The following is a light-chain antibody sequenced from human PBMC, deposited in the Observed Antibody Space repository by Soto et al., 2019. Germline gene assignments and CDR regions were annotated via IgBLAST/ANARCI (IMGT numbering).Light chain of an antibody. CDR2: AAS. CDR3: QQSYSTPWT. Sequence: DIQMTQSPSSLSASVGDRVTITCRASQSISSYLNWYQQKPGKAPELRIYAASSLQSGVPSRFSGSGSGTDFTLTISSLQPEDFATYYCQQSYSTPWTFGQGTKVEIK. CDR1: QSISSY. V-gene: IGKV1-39*01. J-gene: IGKJ1*01.